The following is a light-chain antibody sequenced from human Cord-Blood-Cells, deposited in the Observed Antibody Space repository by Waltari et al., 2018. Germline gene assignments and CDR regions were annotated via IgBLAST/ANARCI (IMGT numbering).Light chain of an antibody. CDR1: QSVLYSSNNRNY. J-gene: IGKJ2*01. CDR2: WAA. Sequence: DIVMTQSPDSLAVSLGERATINRKSSQSVLYSSNNRNYLAWYQQKPGQPPKLLIYWAATRESGVPDRFSGSGSGTDFTLTISSLQAEDGAVYYCQQYYSTPYTFGQGTKLEIK. V-gene: IGKV4-1*01. CDR3: QQYYSTPYT.